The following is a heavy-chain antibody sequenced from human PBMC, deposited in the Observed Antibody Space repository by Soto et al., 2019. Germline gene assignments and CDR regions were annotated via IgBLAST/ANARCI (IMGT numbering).Heavy chain of an antibody. CDR1: GYIFSDYY. CDR2: INTGNGRT. D-gene: IGHD3-10*01. J-gene: IGHJ4*02. Sequence: QVQLVQYEAEVKKPGASVKVSCKASGYIFSDYYMHWVRQAPGQRLEWMGRINTGNGRTKNSQKFRDRVTFTWDPSATTAFMELSGLTSDDTAVYYCARGSDYLPLDYWGRGTLVSVSS. CDR3: ARGSDYLPLDY. V-gene: IGHV1-3*04.